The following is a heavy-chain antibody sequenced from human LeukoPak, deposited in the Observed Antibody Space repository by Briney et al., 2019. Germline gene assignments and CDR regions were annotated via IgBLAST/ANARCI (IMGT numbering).Heavy chain of an antibody. D-gene: IGHD2/OR15-2a*01. Sequence: GGSLRLSCAASGFTFSTYAMNWVRQAPGKGLEWVSSISITSTHIYYAASVRGRFTISRDNAKNSLNPQMNSLRAEDTALYYCARGDTSLQRNDALDIWGQGTMVSVSS. V-gene: IGHV3-21*01. CDR3: ARGDTSLQRNDALDI. CDR2: ISITSTHI. J-gene: IGHJ3*02. CDR1: GFTFSTYA.